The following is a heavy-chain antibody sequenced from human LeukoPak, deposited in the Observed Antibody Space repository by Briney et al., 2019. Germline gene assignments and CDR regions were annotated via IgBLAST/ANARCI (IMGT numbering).Heavy chain of an antibody. D-gene: IGHD3-22*01. CDR1: GGAISSYY. CDR2: MYTSGST. CDR3: ARDGDYDSHRTDAFDI. V-gene: IGHV4-4*07. J-gene: IGHJ3*02. Sequence: SETLSLTCTVSGGAISSYYWSWIRQPAGQGLEWIGRMYTSGSTNYHPSIRSRVTISVDKSKNQFSLKLSSVTAADTAVYYCARDGDYDSHRTDAFDIWGQGTMVTVSS.